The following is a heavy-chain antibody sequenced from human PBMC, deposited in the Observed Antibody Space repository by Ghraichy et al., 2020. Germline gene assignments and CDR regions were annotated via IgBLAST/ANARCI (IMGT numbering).Heavy chain of an antibody. CDR1: GFTFTSSA. V-gene: IGHV1-58*01. CDR3: AASRPGPLSVLYYYYGMDV. J-gene: IGHJ6*02. Sequence: SVKVSCKASGFTFTSSAVQWVRQARGQRLEWIGWIVVGSGNTNYAQKFQERVTITRDMSTSTAYMELSSLRSEDTAVYYCAASRPGPLSVLYYYYGMDVWGQGTTVTVSS. CDR2: IVVGSGNT.